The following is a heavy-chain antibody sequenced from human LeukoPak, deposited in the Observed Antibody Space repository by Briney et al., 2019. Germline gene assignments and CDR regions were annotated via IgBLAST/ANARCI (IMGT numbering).Heavy chain of an antibody. Sequence: PGRSLRLSCAASGFTFSSYGMHWVRQAPGKGLEWVAVIWYDGSNKYYADSVKGRFTISRDNSKNTLYLQMNSLRAEYTAVYYCASGGVYYGSGSYPYYFDYWGQGTLVTVSS. D-gene: IGHD3-10*01. CDR3: ASGGVYYGSGSYPYYFDY. CDR2: IWYDGSNK. CDR1: GFTFSSYG. V-gene: IGHV3-33*01. J-gene: IGHJ4*02.